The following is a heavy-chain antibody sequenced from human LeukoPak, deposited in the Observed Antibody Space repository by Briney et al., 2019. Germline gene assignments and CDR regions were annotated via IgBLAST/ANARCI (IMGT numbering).Heavy chain of an antibody. CDR3: ARDAPGNTALDY. D-gene: IGHD5-18*01. CDR1: GFTFSIYW. J-gene: IGHJ4*02. CDR2: INSDGSST. Sequence: GGSLRLSCAASGFTFSIYWMHWVRQPPGKGLVWVSRINSDGSSTSYADSVKGRFTISRDSAKNTLYLQMNSLRVEDTALYYCARDAPGNTALDYWGQGSLVTVSP. V-gene: IGHV3-74*01.